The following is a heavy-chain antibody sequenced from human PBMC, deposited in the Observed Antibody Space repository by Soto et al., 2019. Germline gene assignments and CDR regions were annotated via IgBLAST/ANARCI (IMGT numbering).Heavy chain of an antibody. D-gene: IGHD4-4*01. J-gene: IGHJ6*02. Sequence: ASVKVSCKASGDTFNFYTFSWVRQAPGQGLEWMGIIIPSVGSTSYAQKFQGRVTMTRDTSTSTVYMELSSLRSEDTAVYYCARDLAGLTTVLYFYGMDVWGQGTTVTVSS. V-gene: IGHV1-46*02. CDR2: IIPSVGST. CDR1: GDTFNFYT. CDR3: ARDLAGLTTVLYFYGMDV.